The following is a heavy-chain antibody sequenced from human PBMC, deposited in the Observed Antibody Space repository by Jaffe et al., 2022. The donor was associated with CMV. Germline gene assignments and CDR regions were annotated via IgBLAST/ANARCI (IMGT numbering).Heavy chain of an antibody. Sequence: QGQLQQWGAGLLKPSETLSLTCAVYGGSFTGYYWSWIRQPPGKGLEWIGEINHSGSTNYKPSLKSRVTISVDATKKQFSLRVSSVTAADTAVYYCGRVGSPYSSGWYENNYWGQGTLVTVSS. V-gene: IGHV4-34*01. CDR1: GGSFTGYY. CDR3: GRVGSPYSSGWYENNY. J-gene: IGHJ4*02. CDR2: INHSGST. D-gene: IGHD6-19*01.